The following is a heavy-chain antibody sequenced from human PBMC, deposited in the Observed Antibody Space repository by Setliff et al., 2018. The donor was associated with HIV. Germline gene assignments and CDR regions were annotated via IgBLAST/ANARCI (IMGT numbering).Heavy chain of an antibody. J-gene: IGHJ4*02. CDR1: GGSISSGDYY. D-gene: IGHD3-22*01. Sequence: PSETLSLTCTVSGGSISSGDYYWSWIRQPPGKGLEWIGYTYYSGYTQYNPSLKSRVTISVDTSKNQFSLKLRSVSAADTAVYYCARASSGYLIVHYWGQGTLVTV. CDR2: TYYSGYT. CDR3: ARASSGYLIVHY. V-gene: IGHV4-30-4*01.